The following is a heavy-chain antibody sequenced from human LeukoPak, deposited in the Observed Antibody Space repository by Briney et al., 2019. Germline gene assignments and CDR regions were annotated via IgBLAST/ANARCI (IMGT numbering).Heavy chain of an antibody. J-gene: IGHJ4*02. V-gene: IGHV3-23*01. CDR2: FSGSGGST. CDR3: AKGRSGSGYSPLDY. CDR1: GFTFSNAW. Sequence: GGSLRLSCAASGFTFSNAWMNWVRQAPGKGLERVSAFSGSGGSTYYADSVQGRFTISRDNSKSTLYLQMNSLRAEDTAVYYCAKGRSGSGYSPLDYWGQGTLVTVSS. D-gene: IGHD3-22*01.